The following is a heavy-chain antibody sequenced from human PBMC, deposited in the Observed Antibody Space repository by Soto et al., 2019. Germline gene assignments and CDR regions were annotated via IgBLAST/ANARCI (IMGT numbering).Heavy chain of an antibody. V-gene: IGHV3-30-3*01. CDR3: ARDPLGYCSGGSCLNQMY. Sequence: GGSLRLSCAASGFTFSSYAMHWVRQAPGKGLEWVAVISYDGSNKYYADSVKGRFTISRDNSKNTLYLQMNSLRAEDTAVYYCARDPLGYCSGGSCLNQMYWGQGTLVTVSS. CDR2: ISYDGSNK. J-gene: IGHJ4*02. D-gene: IGHD2-15*01. CDR1: GFTFSSYA.